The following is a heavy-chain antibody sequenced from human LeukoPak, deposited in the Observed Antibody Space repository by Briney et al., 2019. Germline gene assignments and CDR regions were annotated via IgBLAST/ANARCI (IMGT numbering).Heavy chain of an antibody. CDR3: ALEMATIGFDY. D-gene: IGHD5-24*01. Sequence: GGSLRLSCAASGFTFSDHYMDWVRQAPGKGLEWVGRIRDKANSYTTEYAASVKGRFTISRDDSKNSLYLQVNSLRTEDTAVYYCALEMATIGFDYWGQGTLVTVSS. J-gene: IGHJ4*02. CDR1: GFTFSDHY. V-gene: IGHV3-72*01. CDR2: IRDKANSYTT.